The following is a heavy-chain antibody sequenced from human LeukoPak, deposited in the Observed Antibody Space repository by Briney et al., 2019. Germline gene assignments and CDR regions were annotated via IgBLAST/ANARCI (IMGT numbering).Heavy chain of an antibody. J-gene: IGHJ6*02. D-gene: IGHD4-17*01. V-gene: IGHV3-30*18. Sequence: GGSLRLSCAASGFTFSSYGMHWVRQAPGKGLEWVAVISYDGSNKYYADSVKGRFTISRDNSKNTLYLQMNSLRAEDTAVYYCAKDMTDCGDPHYYYYGMDVWGQGTTVTVSS. CDR2: ISYDGSNK. CDR3: AKDMTDCGDPHYYYYGMDV. CDR1: GFTFSSYG.